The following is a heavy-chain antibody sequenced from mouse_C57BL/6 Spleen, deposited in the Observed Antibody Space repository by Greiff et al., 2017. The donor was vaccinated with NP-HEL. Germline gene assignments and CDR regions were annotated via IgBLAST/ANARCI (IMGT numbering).Heavy chain of an antibody. Sequence: VQLQQSGAELVRPGASVTLSCKASGYTFTDYEMHWVKQTPVHGLEWIGAIDPETGGTAYNQKFKGKAILTADKSSSTAYMELRSLTSEDSAVDYCTREDYYGSSPWFAYWGQGTLVTVSA. CDR1: GYTFTDYE. J-gene: IGHJ3*01. CDR3: TREDYYGSSPWFAY. V-gene: IGHV1-15*01. CDR2: IDPETGGT. D-gene: IGHD1-1*01.